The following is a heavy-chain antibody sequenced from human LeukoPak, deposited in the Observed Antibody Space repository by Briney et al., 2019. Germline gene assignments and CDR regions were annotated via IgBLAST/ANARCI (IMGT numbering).Heavy chain of an antibody. CDR1: GFTFGSYA. CDR2: ISSDGGST. D-gene: IGHD2-2*01. J-gene: IGHJ6*02. Sequence: GGSLRLSCSASGFTFGSYAMHWVRQAPGEGLEYVSAISSDGGSTYYADSVRGRFTISRDNSKNTLYLQMSSLRAGDTAVYYCVRSWGPYCSSTSCHDYYYGMDVWGQGTTVTVSS. V-gene: IGHV3-64D*09. CDR3: VRSWGPYCSSTSCHDYYYGMDV.